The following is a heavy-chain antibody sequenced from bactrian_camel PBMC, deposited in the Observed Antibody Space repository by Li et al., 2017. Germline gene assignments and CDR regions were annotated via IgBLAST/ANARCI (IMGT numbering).Heavy chain of an antibody. D-gene: IGHD4*01. CDR3: AQGGSGTATMTPP. J-gene: IGHJ4*01. V-gene: IGHV3S40*01. CDR2: ISQRGSNI. CDR1: GSIFSMNT. Sequence: VQLVESGGGLVQPGGSLRLSCAASGSIFSMNTMSWVRQAPGKGLEWISSISQRGSNIYYADSVKGRFAISRDNTKNTVYLQLNSLETEDTAMYYCAQGGSGTATMTPPRGQGTQVTVS.